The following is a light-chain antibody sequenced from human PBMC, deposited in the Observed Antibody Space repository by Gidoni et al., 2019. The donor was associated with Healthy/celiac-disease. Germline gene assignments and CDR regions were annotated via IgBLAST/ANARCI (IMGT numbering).Light chain of an antibody. Sequence: QSVLTQPPSASGTPGQRVTISCSGSSSNIGSNTVNWYQQLPGTAPNLLIYSNNQRPSGVPDRFSGSKSGTSASLAISGLQSEDEADYYCAAWDDSLNGYIFGTGTKVTVV. CDR3: AAWDDSLNGYI. CDR1: SSNIGSNT. J-gene: IGLJ1*01. CDR2: SNN. V-gene: IGLV1-44*01.